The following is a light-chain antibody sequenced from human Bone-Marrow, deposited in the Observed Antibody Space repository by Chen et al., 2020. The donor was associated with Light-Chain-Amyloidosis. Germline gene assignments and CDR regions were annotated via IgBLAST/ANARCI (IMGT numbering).Light chain of an antibody. CDR2: WAS. CDR1: QTVLYTSNNKNF. Sequence: DIVMTQSPDSLAVSLGERATINCKSSQTVLYTSNNKNFLAWYQQKPGQPPKLLIYWASTRESGVPDRFSGSGSGTDFTLTISSLQAEYVAVYYCQQYFITPYTFGQGTKLEIK. CDR3: QQYFITPYT. J-gene: IGKJ2*01. V-gene: IGKV4-1*01.